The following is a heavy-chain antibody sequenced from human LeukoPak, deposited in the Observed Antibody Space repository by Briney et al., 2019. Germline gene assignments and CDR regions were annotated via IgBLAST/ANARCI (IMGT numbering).Heavy chain of an antibody. J-gene: IGHJ4*02. V-gene: IGHV1-69*13. CDR2: IIPIFGTA. Sequence: SVKVSCKASGGTFSSYAISWVRQAPGQGLEWMGGIIPIFGTANYAQKFQGRVTITADESTSTAYMELSGLRSEDTAVYYCAREKSYYDSSGYCDYWGQGTLVTVSS. CDR1: GGTFSSYA. CDR3: AREKSYYDSSGYCDY. D-gene: IGHD3-22*01.